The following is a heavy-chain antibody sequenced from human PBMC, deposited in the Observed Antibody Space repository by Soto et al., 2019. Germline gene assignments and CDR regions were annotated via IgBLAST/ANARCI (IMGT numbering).Heavy chain of an antibody. J-gene: IGHJ4*02. CDR3: ARDPDYYDSSGYYYILDY. CDR2: ISYDGSNK. D-gene: IGHD3-22*01. Sequence: QVQLVESGGGVVQPGRSLRLSCAASGFTFSSYAMHWVRQAPGKGLEWVAVISYDGSNKYYADSVKGRFTIPRDNSKNTLYLQMNSLRAEDTAVYYCARDPDYYDSSGYYYILDYWGQGTLVTVSS. CDR1: GFTFSSYA. V-gene: IGHV3-30-3*01.